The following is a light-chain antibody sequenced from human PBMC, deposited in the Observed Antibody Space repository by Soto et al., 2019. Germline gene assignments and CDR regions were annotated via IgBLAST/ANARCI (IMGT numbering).Light chain of an antibody. CDR2: EVV. J-gene: IGLJ1*01. CDR3: AAWDDTLKRYV. Sequence: QSVLTQPPSASGSPGQSVTISCTGTKSDIGVYDFVSWYQHHPGKAPRLIIYEVVQRPSGVPDRFSGSKSGNTASPTISGLQSEDESDYYCAAWDDTLKRYVFGTGTKVTVL. V-gene: IGLV2-8*01. CDR1: KSDIGVYDF.